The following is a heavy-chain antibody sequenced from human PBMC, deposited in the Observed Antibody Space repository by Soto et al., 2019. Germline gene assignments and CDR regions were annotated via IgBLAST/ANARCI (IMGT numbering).Heavy chain of an antibody. J-gene: IGHJ6*03. CDR3: ARGAYDILTCYHQYYYYYYMDV. D-gene: IGHD3-9*01. V-gene: IGHV4-4*02. CDR2: IYHSGST. Sequence: SETLSLTCAVSSGSISSSNWWSWVRQPPGKGLEWIGEIYHSGSTNYNPSLKSRVTISVDKSKNQFSLKLSSVTAADTAVYYCARGAYDILTCYHQYYYYYYMDVWGKGTTVTVSS. CDR1: SGSISSSNW.